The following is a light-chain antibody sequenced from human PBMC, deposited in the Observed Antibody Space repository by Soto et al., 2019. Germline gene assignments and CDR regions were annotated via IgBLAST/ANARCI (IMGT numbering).Light chain of an antibody. CDR2: KAS. V-gene: IGKV1-5*03. CDR3: QQTYATPIT. CDR1: QSISKW. Sequence: DIQMTQSPSTVSASVGDRVTIISRASQSISKWLAWYQQKPGKAPKLLIYKASNLKSGVPPRFSGSGSGTDFTLTITSLHPEDSATYYCQQTYATPITFGQGTRLEIK. J-gene: IGKJ5*01.